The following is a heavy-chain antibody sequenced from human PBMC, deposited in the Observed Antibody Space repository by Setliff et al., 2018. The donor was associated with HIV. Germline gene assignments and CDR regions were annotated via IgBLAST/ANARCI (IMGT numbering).Heavy chain of an antibody. V-gene: IGHV4-31*03. CDR3: ARRGPGDQTWFDP. D-gene: IGHD7-27*01. CDR2: IYYNGRVSYSGST. Sequence: SETLSLTCTVSGGSISRSSYFWTWIRQRPGQGLEWIGYIYYNGRVSYSGSTYYDPSLKSRVTISVDTSKNQFSLRLSSVTAADTAVFYCARRGPGDQTWFDPWGQGILVTVSS. J-gene: IGHJ5*02. CDR1: GGSISRSSYF.